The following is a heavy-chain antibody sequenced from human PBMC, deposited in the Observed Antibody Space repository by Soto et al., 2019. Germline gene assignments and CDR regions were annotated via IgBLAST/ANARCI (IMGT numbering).Heavy chain of an antibody. V-gene: IGHV1-18*01. Sequence: QFQLVQSGTEVKKPGASVKVSCKTSGYKFINYAISWARQAPGQGLEWMGWISPYSGNKKYAQKFQGRVTLTTDTSTSTAYMELKSLRSDDTAIYYCARVYVATVTTGGDHWGQGTLVTVPS. CDR1: GYKFINYA. CDR2: ISPYSGNK. J-gene: IGHJ4*02. CDR3: ARVYVATVTTGGDH. D-gene: IGHD4-17*01.